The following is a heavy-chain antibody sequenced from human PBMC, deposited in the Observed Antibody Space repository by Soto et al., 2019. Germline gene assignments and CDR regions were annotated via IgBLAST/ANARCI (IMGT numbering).Heavy chain of an antibody. CDR1: GFTSSSYS. J-gene: IGHJ6*02. V-gene: IGHV3-21*01. CDR2: ISSSSTYI. Sequence: EVQLVESGGGLVKPGGSLRLSCAASGFTSSSYSMDWVRQAPGKGLEWVSSISSSSTYIHYADSVKGRFTISRDNAKNSLYLQMNSLSAEDTAVYYCASQTSGYYYCGMDVWGQGTTVTVSS. CDR3: ASQTSGYYYCGMDV.